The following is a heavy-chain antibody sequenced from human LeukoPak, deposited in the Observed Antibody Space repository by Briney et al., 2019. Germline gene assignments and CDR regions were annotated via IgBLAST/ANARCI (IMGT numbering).Heavy chain of an antibody. J-gene: IGHJ4*02. Sequence: SETLSLTCTVSGGSISSGGYYWSWIRQHPGKGLEWIGYIFHSGSSYYNPSLQSRVAISVDTAKNQLSLRLSSVTAAHTAVYYCARWGSSPSGVGGIAYWGQGTLVTVSS. D-gene: IGHD2-2*01. CDR3: ARWGSSPSGVGGIAY. CDR1: GGSISSGGYY. CDR2: IFHSGSS. V-gene: IGHV4-31*03.